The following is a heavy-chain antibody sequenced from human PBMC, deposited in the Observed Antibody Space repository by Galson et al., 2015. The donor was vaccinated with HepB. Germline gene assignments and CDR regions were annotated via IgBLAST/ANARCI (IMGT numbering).Heavy chain of an antibody. V-gene: IGHV6-1*01. CDR1: GDSVSSNSAA. D-gene: IGHD5-18*01. CDR3: ARAPRGQLWLLSVDY. J-gene: IGHJ4*02. CDR2: TYYRSKWYN. Sequence: ISGDSVSSNSAAWNWIRQSPSRGLEWLGRTYYRSKWYNDYAVSVKSRITINPDTSKNQFSLQLNSVTPEDTAVYYCARAPRGQLWLLSVDYWGQGTLVTASS.